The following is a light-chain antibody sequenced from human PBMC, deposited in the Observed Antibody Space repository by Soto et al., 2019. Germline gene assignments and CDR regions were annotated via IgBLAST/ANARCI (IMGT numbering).Light chain of an antibody. V-gene: IGKV1-39*01. CDR1: QTFSNY. Sequence: DIPMTQSPSSLSASVGDRVSITCRASQTFSNYLDWYQQKQGKAPKLLIYAAFTLQSGVPSRFSGTESGTEFTLTISSLQPEDFATYYCQQSYSTPFTFGPGTKLDI. CDR2: AAF. CDR3: QQSYSTPFT. J-gene: IGKJ3*01.